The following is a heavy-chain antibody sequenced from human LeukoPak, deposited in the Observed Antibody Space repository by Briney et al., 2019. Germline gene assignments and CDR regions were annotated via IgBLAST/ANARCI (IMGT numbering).Heavy chain of an antibody. V-gene: IGHV3-21*01. D-gene: IGHD1-26*01. CDR3: ASRWEDY. CDR1: GFTFSSYA. Sequence: SGGSLRLSCAASGFTFSSYAMSWVRQAPGKGLEWVSSISSSSSYIYYADSVKGRFTISRDNAKNSLYLQMNSLRAEDTAVYYCASRWEDYWGQGTLVTVSS. J-gene: IGHJ4*02. CDR2: ISSSSSYI.